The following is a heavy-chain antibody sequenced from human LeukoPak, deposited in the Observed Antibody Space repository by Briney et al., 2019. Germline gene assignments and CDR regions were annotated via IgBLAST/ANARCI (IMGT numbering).Heavy chain of an antibody. CDR1: GFTFSDYE. V-gene: IGHV3-48*03. Sequence: PGGSLRLSCAASGFTFSDYEMNWVRQAPGKGLEWVSYIHSSGTSMYYADSVKGRFTISRDNAKNSLYLQMNSLRAEDTAVYYCAKGGYCSGGTCYLFNAFDLWGQGTMVPVSS. J-gene: IGHJ3*01. D-gene: IGHD2-15*01. CDR2: IHSSGTSM. CDR3: AKGGYCSGGTCYLFNAFDL.